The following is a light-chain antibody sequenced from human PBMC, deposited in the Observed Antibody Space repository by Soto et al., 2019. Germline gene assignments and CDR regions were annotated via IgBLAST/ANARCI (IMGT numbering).Light chain of an antibody. CDR1: QDISGW. Sequence: DIQMTQSPPSLSASVGDRVTITCRASQDISGWLAWYQQKPGTAPKLLISAASNLHSGVPARFSGSGFGTDFTLTITSLQPEDYATYFCQYGFRFPLAFGGGTKVEIK. J-gene: IGKJ4*01. CDR3: QYGFRFPLA. V-gene: IGKV1-12*01. CDR2: AAS.